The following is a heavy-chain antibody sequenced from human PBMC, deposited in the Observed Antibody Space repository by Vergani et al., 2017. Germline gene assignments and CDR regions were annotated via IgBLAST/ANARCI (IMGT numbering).Heavy chain of an antibody. CDR3: ARYRGDYSNLSYYYYYIDV. CDR2: IDNSGST. CDR1: GGSTSSYY. V-gene: IGHV4-59*01. D-gene: IGHD4-11*01. J-gene: IGHJ6*03. Sequence: QVQLQESGPGLFKPSETLSLTCNVSGGSTSSYYWSWIRKPPGKGLEWIGYIDNSGSTNYNPSLKSRVTISVDTSKNQLTLKLSSVTDADTAVYYCARYRGDYSNLSYYYYYIDVWGKGTTVTVSS.